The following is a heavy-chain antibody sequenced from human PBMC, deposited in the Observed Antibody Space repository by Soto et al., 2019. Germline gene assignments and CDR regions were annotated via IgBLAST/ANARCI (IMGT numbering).Heavy chain of an antibody. V-gene: IGHV3-23*01. D-gene: IGHD6-25*01. J-gene: IGHJ4*02. CDR3: ARRPPEQRSFDY. Sequence: PGGSLSLSCAASGFTFSNFAMHWVRQAPGKGLEWVSGILGSGGSPDYADAVRGRFTMSTDNSRNTLLLQMNGLRAEDTAIYYCARRPPEQRSFDYWGQGTQVTVSS. CDR1: GFTFSNFA. CDR2: ILGSGGSP.